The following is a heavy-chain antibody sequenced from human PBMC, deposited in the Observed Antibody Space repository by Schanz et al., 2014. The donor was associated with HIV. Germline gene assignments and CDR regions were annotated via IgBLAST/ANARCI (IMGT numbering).Heavy chain of an antibody. Sequence: EVQLVESGGGLVQPGGSLRLSCAASGFRISDPWMDWVRQAPGEGLEWVGRLKDNTQITDYAASVKGRFTISRDDSKNLLYLQMNSLKSEDTAVYYCAKISRFQALDLWGQGTMVTVSS. D-gene: IGHD2-15*01. CDR1: GFRISDPW. J-gene: IGHJ3*01. CDR3: AKISRFQALDL. CDR2: LKDNTQIT. V-gene: IGHV3-72*01.